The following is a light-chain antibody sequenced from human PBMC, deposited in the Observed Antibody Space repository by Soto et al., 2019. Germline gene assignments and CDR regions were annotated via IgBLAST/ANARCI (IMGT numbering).Light chain of an antibody. Sequence: IALAQSPATLSFSPGVRATLPCRPSQSVSSTLAWYQQKPGQAPRLLIYGASSRATGIPDRFSGSGSGTDFTLTISSLEPEDFAVYYCQQYGSSPSWTFGQGTKV. CDR3: QQYGSSPSWT. J-gene: IGKJ1*01. CDR2: GAS. V-gene: IGKV3-20*01. CDR1: QSVSST.